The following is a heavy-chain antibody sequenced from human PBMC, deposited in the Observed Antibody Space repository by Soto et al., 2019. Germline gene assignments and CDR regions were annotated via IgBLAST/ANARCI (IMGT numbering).Heavy chain of an antibody. CDR2: FHYSGDT. J-gene: IGHJ6*02. CDR1: GGSINSFY. V-gene: IGHV4-59*01. Sequence: SETLSLTCTVSGGSINSFYWGWIRQSPGKGLEWIGYFHYSGDTKYNPSLNGRVTISIDTSKNQFSLKLSSVTAADTAVYFCARDFSGWGYYYGLDVWGQGTTVTVS. CDR3: ARDFSGWGYYYGLDV. D-gene: IGHD6-19*01.